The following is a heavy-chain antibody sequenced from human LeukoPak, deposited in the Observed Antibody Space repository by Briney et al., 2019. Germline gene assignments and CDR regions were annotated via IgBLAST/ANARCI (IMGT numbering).Heavy chain of an antibody. Sequence: GGSLRLSCAVSGFTFTDYWMNWVRQAPGKGLEWVASIRQDGGEKSYVDSVKGRFTISRDNTKSSLYLQINSLRAEDTAVYYCARDGTAAGLYFDLWGQGTLVTDSS. CDR1: GFTFTDYW. D-gene: IGHD6-13*01. CDR2: IRQDGGEK. V-gene: IGHV3-7*01. CDR3: ARDGTAAGLYFDL. J-gene: IGHJ4*01.